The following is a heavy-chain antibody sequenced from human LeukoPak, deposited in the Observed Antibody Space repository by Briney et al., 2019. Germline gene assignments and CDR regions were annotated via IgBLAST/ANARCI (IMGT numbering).Heavy chain of an antibody. J-gene: IGHJ5*02. CDR1: GYTFTSYD. D-gene: IGHD3-10*01. CDR2: MNPNSGNT. Sequence: GASVKVSCKASGYTFTSYDINWVRQATGQGLEWLGWMNPNSGNTGYAQNFQGRVTMTRDTSIDTAYMELTSLRYEDTAVYYCVRDYYGSKSSSFDPWGQGTLVTVSS. CDR3: VRDYYGSKSSSFDP. V-gene: IGHV1-8*01.